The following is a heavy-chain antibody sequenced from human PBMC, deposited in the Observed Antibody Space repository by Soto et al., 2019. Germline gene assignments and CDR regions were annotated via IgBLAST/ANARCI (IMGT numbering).Heavy chain of an antibody. V-gene: IGHV3-23*01. J-gene: IGHJ4*02. D-gene: IGHD5-12*01. Sequence: EVQLLESGGGLVQPGGSLRLSCAASGFTFSSYAMSWVRQAPGKGLEWVSAISGSGGSTYYADSVRGRFTISRDNSKNTLYLQMTSLRAEDTAVYYCAKDLGSAVVATTPFDYWGQGTLVTVSS. CDR3: AKDLGSAVVATTPFDY. CDR1: GFTFSSYA. CDR2: ISGSGGST.